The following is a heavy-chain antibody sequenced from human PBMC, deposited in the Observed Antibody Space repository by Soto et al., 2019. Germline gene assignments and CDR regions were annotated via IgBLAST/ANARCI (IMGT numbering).Heavy chain of an antibody. V-gene: IGHV4-59*08. CDR2: IFSTGTT. Sequence: SETLSLTCTVSGGSINNYYWSWIRQPPGKGLEWIAYIFSTGTTSYNPSLKSRVSASVDTSKSQVYLHLNSVTAADTAVYYCARHPQVPYLQQALDFWGQGTLVTVSS. CDR3: ARHPQVPYLQQALDF. CDR1: GGSINNYY. D-gene: IGHD6-13*01. J-gene: IGHJ4*02.